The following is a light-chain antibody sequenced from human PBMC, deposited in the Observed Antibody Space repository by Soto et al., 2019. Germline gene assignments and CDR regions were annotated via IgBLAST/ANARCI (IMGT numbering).Light chain of an antibody. V-gene: IGKV3-20*01. CDR3: QQYNHWPNT. CDR2: SAS. CDR1: QSVASSY. J-gene: IGKJ2*01. Sequence: EVVLTQSPGTLSLSPGERVTLSCRASQSVASSYLAWYQQKPGRAPRLLFYSASSRATGIPDRFSGSGSGTDFTLTISSLQSEDLAIYYCQQYNHWPNTFGQGTKLEIK.